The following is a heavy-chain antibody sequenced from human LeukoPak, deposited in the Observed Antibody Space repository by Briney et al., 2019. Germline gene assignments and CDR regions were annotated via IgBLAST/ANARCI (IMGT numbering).Heavy chain of an antibody. CDR3: AGITGTSPQIWSWYYMDV. CDR2: ISSSSSYI. J-gene: IGHJ6*03. V-gene: IGHV3-21*01. Sequence: GGSLRLSCAASGFTFSSYSMNWVRQAPGKGLEWVSSISSSSSYIYYADSVKGRFTISRDNAENSLYLQMNSLRAEDTAVYYCAGITGTSPQIWSWYYMDVWGKGTTVTVSS. D-gene: IGHD1-7*01. CDR1: GFTFSSYS.